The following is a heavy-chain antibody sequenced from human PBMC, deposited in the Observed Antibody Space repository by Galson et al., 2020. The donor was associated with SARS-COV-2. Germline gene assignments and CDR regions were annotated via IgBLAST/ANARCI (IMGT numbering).Heavy chain of an antibody. Sequence: GGSLRLSCAASGFTFGDYYMSWIRQAPGKGLEWVSSISISSSTIYYADAVKGRFTISRDNPKKSLFLQVSSLRAEDTAVYYCARDTWFGVPGGDYFDYWCQGSLVTVSS. CDR3: ARDTWFGVPGGDYFDY. V-gene: IGHV3-11*01. CDR1: GFTFGDYY. D-gene: IGHD3-10*01. CDR2: ISISSSTI. J-gene: IGHJ4*02.